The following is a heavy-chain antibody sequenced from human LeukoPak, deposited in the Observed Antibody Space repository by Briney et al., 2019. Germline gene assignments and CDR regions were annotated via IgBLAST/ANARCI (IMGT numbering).Heavy chain of an antibody. J-gene: IGHJ6*03. Sequence: GGTQRLSCAASGFTFSTYDMNWVRQAPGKGLEWISYISSSGITIFYADSVKGRFTISRDNAKNSLYLQMNSLRAEDTAVYYCARDQYGSGDGYYMDVWGKGTTVTISS. V-gene: IGHV3-48*03. CDR1: GFTFSTYD. D-gene: IGHD3-10*01. CDR3: ARDQYGSGDGYYMDV. CDR2: ISSSGITI.